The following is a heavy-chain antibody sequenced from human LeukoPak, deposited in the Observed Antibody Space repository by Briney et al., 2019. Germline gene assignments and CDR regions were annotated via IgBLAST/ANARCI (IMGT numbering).Heavy chain of an antibody. J-gene: IGHJ4*02. CDR1: GYTFTSYY. CDR2: INPSGGST. D-gene: IGHD3-22*01. Sequence: GASVKVSCKASGYTFTSYYIHWVRQAPGQGLEWMGIINPSGGSTSYAQKFQGRVTMTRDTSTSTVYMELSSLRSEDTAVYYCARVRYYDSSSYYEVYFDYWGQGTLVTVSS. V-gene: IGHV1-46*01. CDR3: ARVRYYDSSSYYEVYFDY.